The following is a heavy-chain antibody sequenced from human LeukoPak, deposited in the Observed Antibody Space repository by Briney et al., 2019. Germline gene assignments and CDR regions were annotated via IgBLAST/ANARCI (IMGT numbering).Heavy chain of an antibody. Sequence: ASVKVSCKASGYTFTSYGISWVRQAPGQGLEWMGWISAYNGNTNYAQKLQGRVTMTTDTFTSTAYMELRSLRSDDTAVYYCARGAPESDYYDSSGYYSFDYWGQGTLVTVSS. CDR3: ARGAPESDYYDSSGYYSFDY. CDR1: GYTFTSYG. J-gene: IGHJ4*02. CDR2: ISAYNGNT. V-gene: IGHV1-18*01. D-gene: IGHD3-22*01.